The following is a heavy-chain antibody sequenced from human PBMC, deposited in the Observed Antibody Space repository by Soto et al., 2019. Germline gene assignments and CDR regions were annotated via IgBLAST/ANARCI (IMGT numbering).Heavy chain of an antibody. CDR1: GYTFTSYA. V-gene: IGHV1-3*05. D-gene: IGHD6-19*01. CDR2: INAGNGNT. Sequence: QVQLVQSGAEEKKPGASVKVSCKASGYTFTSYAMHWVRQAPGQRLEWMGWINAGNGNTKYSQKFQGRVTITRDTSANTAYMELSSLRSEDTAVYYCARVGGWYVPDYWGQGTLVTVSS. J-gene: IGHJ4*02. CDR3: ARVGGWYVPDY.